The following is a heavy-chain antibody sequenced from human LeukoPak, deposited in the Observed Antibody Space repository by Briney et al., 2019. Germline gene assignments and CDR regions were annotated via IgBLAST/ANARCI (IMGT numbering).Heavy chain of an antibody. Sequence: GASVKVSCKASGYTFTSYDINWVRQTTGQGLEWMGWMNPNSGNTGYAQKFQGRVTITRNTSISTAYIELSSLRSEDTAVYYCAKGYSSSWYAHYDAFDIWGQGTMVTVSS. D-gene: IGHD6-13*01. CDR1: GYTFTSYD. J-gene: IGHJ3*02. CDR3: AKGYSSSWYAHYDAFDI. V-gene: IGHV1-8*03. CDR2: MNPNSGNT.